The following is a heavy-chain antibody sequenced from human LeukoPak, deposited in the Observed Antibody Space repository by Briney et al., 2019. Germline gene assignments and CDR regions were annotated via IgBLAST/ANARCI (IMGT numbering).Heavy chain of an antibody. CDR1: RGSISPYY. J-gene: IGHJ4*02. CDR2: VSSSGST. CDR3: ARLVSSSLDY. V-gene: IGHV4-59*08. D-gene: IGHD6-13*01. Sequence: PSETLSLTCTVSRGSISPYYWSWIRQPPGKGLEWIGYVSSSGSTNYNPSPKGRVTISVDRSKNQLSLKLSSVTAADTAVYCCARLVSSSLDYWGQGALVTVSS.